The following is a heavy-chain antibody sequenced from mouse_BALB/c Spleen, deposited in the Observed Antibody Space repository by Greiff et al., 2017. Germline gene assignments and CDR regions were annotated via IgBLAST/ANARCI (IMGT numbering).Heavy chain of an antibody. V-gene: IGHV1S81*02. Sequence: QVQLQQSGAELVKPGASVKLSCKASGYTFTSYWMHWVRQRPGQGLEWIGEINPSNGSTNYNEKFKSNATLTVDKTSSTAYMQLSSLTSEDSAVYYCARPPYGNFGYWGQGTTLTVSS. D-gene: IGHD2-1*01. CDR3: ARPPYGNFGY. CDR1: GYTFTSYW. J-gene: IGHJ2*01. CDR2: INPSNGST.